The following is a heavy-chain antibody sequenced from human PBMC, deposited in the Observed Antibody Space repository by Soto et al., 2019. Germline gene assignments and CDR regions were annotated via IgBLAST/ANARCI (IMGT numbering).Heavy chain of an antibody. CDR1: GYTFTSYD. V-gene: IGHV1-18*01. Sequence: ASVKVSCKASGYTFTSYDINWVRQAIGQGLEWMGWIATYNSNRNLAQKFQGRLTLTTDTSTSTAYMELKSLGYDDTAVYYCARFRSSWYWFDPWGQGTLVTVSS. D-gene: IGHD6-13*01. J-gene: IGHJ5*02. CDR3: ARFRSSWYWFDP. CDR2: IATYNSNR.